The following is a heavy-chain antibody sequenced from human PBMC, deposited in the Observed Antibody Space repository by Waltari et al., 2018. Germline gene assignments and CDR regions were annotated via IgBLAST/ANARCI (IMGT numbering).Heavy chain of an antibody. D-gene: IGHD2-15*01. CDR2: IKQDGSEK. CDR3: ARVLQPFCSISSCSFDF. J-gene: IGHJ4*02. CDR1: GFTFTTYW. Sequence: EVQLVESGGGLVQPGGSLRLSCAASGFTFTTYWMSWVRQAPGKGLEWVANIKQDGSEKYYVDSVRGRFTISRDNAKKSLYLQMNSLTTEDTAVYYCARVLQPFCSISSCSFDFWGQGTLVTVSS. V-gene: IGHV3-7*04.